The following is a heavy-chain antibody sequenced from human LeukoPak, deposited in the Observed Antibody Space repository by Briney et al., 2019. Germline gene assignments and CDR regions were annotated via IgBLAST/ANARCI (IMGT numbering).Heavy chain of an antibody. CDR2: IRYDASYK. CDR1: GFTFSSYG. D-gene: IGHD1-7*01. CDR3: AKDRPFRNKSNWNYGLLDY. V-gene: IGHV3-30*02. Sequence: GGSLRLSCAASGFTFSSYGMHWVRQAPGKGLEWVAFIRYDASYKYYADSVKGRFTISRDNSKNSLYLQMNSLRAEDTALYYCAKDRPFRNKSNWNYGLLDYWGQGTLVTVSS. J-gene: IGHJ4*02.